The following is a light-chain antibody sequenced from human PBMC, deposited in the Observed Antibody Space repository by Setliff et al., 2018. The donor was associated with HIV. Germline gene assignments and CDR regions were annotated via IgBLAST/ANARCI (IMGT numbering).Light chain of an antibody. CDR1: NIGSKS. J-gene: IGLJ1*01. CDR3: QVWDSSSDHPYV. CDR2: DDS. Sequence: SYELTQPPSVSVAPGKTARITCGGNNIGSKSVHWYQQKPGQAPVLVVYDDSVRPSGIPERFSGSNSGNTATLTISRVEVGDEADYHCQVWDSSSDHPYVFGTGTKVTVL. V-gene: IGLV3-21*03.